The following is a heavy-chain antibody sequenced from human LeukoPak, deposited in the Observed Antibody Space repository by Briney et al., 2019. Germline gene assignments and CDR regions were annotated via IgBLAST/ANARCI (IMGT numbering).Heavy chain of an antibody. CDR1: GFPFSSYS. J-gene: IGHJ4*02. V-gene: IGHV3-21*01. CDR3: ARASYCSSTSCYRAPFDY. CDR2: ISSSSSYI. D-gene: IGHD2-2*01. Sequence: PGGSLRLSCAASGFPFSSYSMNWVRQAPGKGLEWVSSISSSSSYIYYADSVKGRFTISRDNAKNSLYLQMNSLRAEDTAVYYCARASYCSSTSCYRAPFDYWGQGTLVTVSS.